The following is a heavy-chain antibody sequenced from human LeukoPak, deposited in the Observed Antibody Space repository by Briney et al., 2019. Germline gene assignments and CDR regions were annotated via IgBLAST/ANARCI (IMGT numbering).Heavy chain of an antibody. CDR1: DGSVGSGSYY. CDR2: IYYSGST. V-gene: IGHV4-61*01. Sequence: PSESLSLTCTVSDGSVGSGSYYWSWIRQPPGKGLEWIGYIYYSGSTNYDPSLKSRVTISVDTSKNQFSLKLSSVTAADTAVYYCARAGDSSGTYYFDYWGQGTLVTVSS. J-gene: IGHJ4*02. D-gene: IGHD6-19*01. CDR3: ARAGDSSGTYYFDY.